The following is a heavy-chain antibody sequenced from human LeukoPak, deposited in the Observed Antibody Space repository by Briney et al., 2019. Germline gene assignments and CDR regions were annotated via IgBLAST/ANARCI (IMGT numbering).Heavy chain of an antibody. V-gene: IGHV3-11*04. CDR2: ISASGAVP. J-gene: IGHJ4*02. Sequence: GGSLRLSCAASGFRFDSFYMGWIRQVPGKGLDYIALISASGAVPYYAESVKGRFTISRDNAKNSVSLQMNSLSANDTAVYYCARSLIVASEDYWGQGTLVTVSS. CDR3: ARSLIVASEDY. CDR1: GFRFDSFY. D-gene: IGHD3-22*01.